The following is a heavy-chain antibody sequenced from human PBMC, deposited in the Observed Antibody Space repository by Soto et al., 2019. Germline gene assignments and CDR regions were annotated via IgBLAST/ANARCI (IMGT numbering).Heavy chain of an antibody. D-gene: IGHD6-19*01. V-gene: IGHV3-23*01. CDR2: ISGTGAST. CDR3: AKGGVAGYWPYYHGMDV. J-gene: IGHJ6*02. CDR1: GFKFYAYA. Sequence: EVQLLDSGGGLEQPGGSRRLSCAASGFKFYAYAMSWVRQAPGKGLEWVSAISGTGASTYYADSVKGRFTISRDNSKNRLYLQMNSLTVEDTAVYFCAKGGVAGYWPYYHGMDVWGQGTTVTV.